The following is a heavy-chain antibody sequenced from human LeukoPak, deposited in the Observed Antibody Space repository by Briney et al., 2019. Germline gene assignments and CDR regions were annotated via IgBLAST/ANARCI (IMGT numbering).Heavy chain of an antibody. V-gene: IGHV4-59*01. Sequence: SETLSLTCTVSGGSISSYYWSWIRQPPGKGLGWVGYIYYSGSTNYNPSLKSRVTISVDTSKNQFSLKLSSVTAADTAVYYCARERYDWYQLERAFDYWGQGTLVTVSS. J-gene: IGHJ4*02. CDR1: GGSISSYY. D-gene: IGHD2-2*01. CDR2: IYYSGST. CDR3: ARERYDWYQLERAFDY.